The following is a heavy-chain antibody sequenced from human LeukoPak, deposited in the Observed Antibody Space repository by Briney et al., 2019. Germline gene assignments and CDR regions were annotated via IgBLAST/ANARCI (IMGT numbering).Heavy chain of an antibody. Sequence: SETLSLTCSVSGASITRYYWSWIRQPPGKGLEWIGYIYYSGSTNYNPSLKSRVTISVDTSKNQFSLKLSSVTAADTAVYYCARANGIAAAGSLDYWGQGTLVTVSS. CDR2: IYYSGST. CDR3: ARANGIAAAGSLDY. D-gene: IGHD6-13*01. V-gene: IGHV4-59*01. J-gene: IGHJ4*02. CDR1: GASITRYY.